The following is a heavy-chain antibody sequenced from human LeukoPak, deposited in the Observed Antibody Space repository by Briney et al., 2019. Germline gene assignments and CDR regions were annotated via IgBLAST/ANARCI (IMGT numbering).Heavy chain of an antibody. V-gene: IGHV3-53*01. CDR2: IYSGGST. Sequence: GGSLRLSCAASGFTVSSNYMSWVRQAPGKGLEWVSVIYSGGSTYYADSVKGRFTISRDNSKNMLYLQMNSLRAEDTAVYYCARDLDGSYDYWGQGTLVTVSS. CDR1: GFTVSSNY. D-gene: IGHD1-26*01. J-gene: IGHJ4*02. CDR3: ARDLDGSYDY.